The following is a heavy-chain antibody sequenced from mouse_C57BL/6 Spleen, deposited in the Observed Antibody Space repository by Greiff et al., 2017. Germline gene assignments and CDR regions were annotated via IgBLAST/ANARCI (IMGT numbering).Heavy chain of an antibody. V-gene: IGHV1-39*01. CDR2: INPNYGTT. Sequence: EVQLQEPGPELVKPGASVKISCKASGYSFTDYNMNWVKQSNGKSLEWIGVINPNYGTTSYNQKFKGKATLTVDQSSSTAYMQLNSLTSEDSAVYCCASVNYYGSRPYYYAMDYWGQGTSVTVSS. CDR1: GYSFTDYN. J-gene: IGHJ4*01. CDR3: ASVNYYGSRPYYYAMDY. D-gene: IGHD1-1*01.